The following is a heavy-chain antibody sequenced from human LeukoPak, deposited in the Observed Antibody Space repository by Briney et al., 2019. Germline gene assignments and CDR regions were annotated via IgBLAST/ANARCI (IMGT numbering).Heavy chain of an antibody. Sequence: PGGSLRLSCAASGFTFSNSGMHWVRQAPGKGLEWVAFIRYDGSNKYYADSVKGRFTISRDNSKDTLYLQMNSLRAEDTAVYYCAKAPPLTGTKGWFDPWGQGTLVTVSS. CDR3: AKAPPLTGTKGWFDP. D-gene: IGHD1-7*01. J-gene: IGHJ5*02. CDR2: IRYDGSNK. CDR1: GFTFSNSG. V-gene: IGHV3-30*02.